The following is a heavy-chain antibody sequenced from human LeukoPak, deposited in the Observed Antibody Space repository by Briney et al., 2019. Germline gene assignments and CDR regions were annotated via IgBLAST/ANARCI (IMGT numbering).Heavy chain of an antibody. CDR2: ISAYNGNT. CDR3: AREVVGAQLYYFDY. CDR1: GYTFTSYG. V-gene: IGHV1-18*01. J-gene: IGHJ4*02. Sequence: GESLKFSCKGSGYTFTSYGISWVRQAPGQGLEWMGWISAYNGNTNYAQKLQGRVTMTTDTSTSTAYMELRSLRSDDTAVYYCAREVVGAQLYYFDYWGQGTLVTVSS. D-gene: IGHD1-26*01.